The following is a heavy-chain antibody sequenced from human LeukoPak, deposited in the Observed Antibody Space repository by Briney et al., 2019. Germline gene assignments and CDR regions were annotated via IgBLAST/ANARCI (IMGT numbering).Heavy chain of an antibody. CDR3: ARSDDYGDYRSRFDP. Sequence: GGPLTLSCAASGFPFSEYYMSWLRPAPGKGLEWVSYISSSGSTMYYADSVKGRFTISRDNAKNSLYLQMNSLRAEDTAVYYCARSDDYGDYRSRFDPWGQGTLVTVSS. D-gene: IGHD4-17*01. CDR1: GFPFSEYY. J-gene: IGHJ5*02. CDR2: ISSSGSTM. V-gene: IGHV3-11*01.